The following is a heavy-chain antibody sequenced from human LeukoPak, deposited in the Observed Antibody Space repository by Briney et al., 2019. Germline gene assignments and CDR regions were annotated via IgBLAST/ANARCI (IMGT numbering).Heavy chain of an antibody. CDR3: ARDLYSHNLDAEY. V-gene: IGHV4-39*07. D-gene: IGHD5-18*01. CDR1: GGSISSNSFY. Sequence: SETLSLTCTVSGGSISSNSFYWGWIRQPPGKGLEWIGSIYHSGSTYYNPSLKSRVTISVDTSKNQFSLKLSSVTAADTAVYYCARDLYSHNLDAEYWGQGTLVTVSS. J-gene: IGHJ4*02. CDR2: IYHSGST.